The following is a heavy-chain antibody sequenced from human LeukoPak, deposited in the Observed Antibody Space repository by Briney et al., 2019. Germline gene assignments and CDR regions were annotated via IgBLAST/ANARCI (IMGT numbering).Heavy chain of an antibody. CDR3: ARSYDGDAFDI. D-gene: IGHD3-22*01. CDR2: ICHSGST. CDR1: GGSISSGGYS. Sequence: SQTLSLTCAVSGGSISSGGYSWSWIRQPPGEGLEWIGYICHSGSTYYNPSLKSRVTISVDRSKNQFSLKLSSVTAADTAVYYCARSYDGDAFDIWGQGTMVTVSS. V-gene: IGHV4-30-2*01. J-gene: IGHJ3*02.